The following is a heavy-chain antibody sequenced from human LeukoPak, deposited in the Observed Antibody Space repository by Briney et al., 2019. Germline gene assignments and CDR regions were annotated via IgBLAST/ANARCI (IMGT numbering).Heavy chain of an antibody. CDR2: IYYSGST. CDR3: ARDQGTTWFDP. Sequence: SETLSLTCTVSGGSISSSSYYWGWIRQPAGKGLEWIGSIYYSGSTYYNPSLKSRVTISVDTSKNQFSLKLSSVTAADTAVYYCARDQGTTWFDPWGQGTLVTVSS. V-gene: IGHV4-39*07. J-gene: IGHJ5*02. CDR1: GGSISSSSYY. D-gene: IGHD1-1*01.